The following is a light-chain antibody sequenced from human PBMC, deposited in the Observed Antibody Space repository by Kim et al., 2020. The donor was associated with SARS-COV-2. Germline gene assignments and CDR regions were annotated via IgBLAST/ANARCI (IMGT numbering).Light chain of an antibody. CDR1: SGHSSYA. CDR3: QTWGTPNWV. J-gene: IGLJ3*02. CDR2: LNSDGSH. Sequence: AVKLTCTLSSGHSSYAIAWHQQQPEKGPRYLMKLNSDGSHSKGDGIPDRFSGSSSGAERYLTISSLQSEDEADYYCQTWGTPNWVFGGGTQLTVL. V-gene: IGLV4-69*01.